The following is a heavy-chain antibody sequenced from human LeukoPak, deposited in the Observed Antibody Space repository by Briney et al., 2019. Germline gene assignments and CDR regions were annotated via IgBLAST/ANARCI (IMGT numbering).Heavy chain of an antibody. D-gene: IGHD2-15*01. CDR1: GFTFGDYA. CDR2: IRSKAYGGTT. CDR3: TRGYCSGGSCYRLGRYYFDY. Sequence: GGSLRLSCTASGFTFGDYAMSWVRQAPGKGLEWVGFIRSKAYGGTTEYAASVKGRFTISRDDSKSIAYLQMNSLKTEDTAVYYCTRGYCSGGSCYRLGRYYFDYWGQGTLVTVSS. V-gene: IGHV3-49*04. J-gene: IGHJ4*02.